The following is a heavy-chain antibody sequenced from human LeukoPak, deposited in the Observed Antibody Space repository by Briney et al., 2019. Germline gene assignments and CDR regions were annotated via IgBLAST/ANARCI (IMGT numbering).Heavy chain of an antibody. CDR3: AKVYSNRYYYYYYMDV. CDR1: GFTFSSYA. V-gene: IGHV3-23*01. CDR2: ISGSGGST. Sequence: GGSLRLSCAVSGFTFSSYAMSWVRQAPGKGLEWVSAISGSGGSTYYADSVKGRFTISRDNSKNTLYLQMNSLRAEDTAVYYCAKVYSNRYYYYYYMDVWGKGTTVTVSS. J-gene: IGHJ6*03. D-gene: IGHD4-11*01.